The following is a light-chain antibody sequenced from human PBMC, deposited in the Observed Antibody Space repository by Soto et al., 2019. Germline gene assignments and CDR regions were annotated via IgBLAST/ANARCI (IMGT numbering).Light chain of an antibody. CDR1: RSDAGGYKY. CDR2: DVS. J-gene: IGLJ2*01. Sequence: QSALTQPRSVSGSPGQSVAISCTGSRSDAGGYKYVSWYQQFPGKAPKLIIYDVSRRPSGVPDRFSGSKSGNTASLTISGLQAEDEGDYYCCSYGGGRTPLGFGGGTTVTVL. CDR3: CSYGGGRTPLG. V-gene: IGLV2-11*01.